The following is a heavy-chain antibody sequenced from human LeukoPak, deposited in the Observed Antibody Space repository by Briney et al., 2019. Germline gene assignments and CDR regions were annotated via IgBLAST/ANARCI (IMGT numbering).Heavy chain of an antibody. CDR2: IYYSGST. CDR3: ARVLNPWFGEFAFDY. Sequence: PSETLSLTCTVSGGSISSSSYYWGWIRQPPGKGLEWIGSIYYSGSTYYNPSLKSRVTISVDTSKNQFSLKLSSVTAADTAVYYRARVLNPWFGEFAFDYWGQGALVIVSS. V-gene: IGHV4-39*07. CDR1: GGSISSSSYY. D-gene: IGHD3-10*01. J-gene: IGHJ4*02.